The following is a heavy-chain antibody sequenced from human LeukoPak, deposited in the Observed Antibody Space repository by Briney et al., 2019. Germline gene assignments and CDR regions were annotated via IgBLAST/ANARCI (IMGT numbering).Heavy chain of an antibody. J-gene: IGHJ4*02. V-gene: IGHV1-8*01. D-gene: IGHD3-22*01. Sequence: ASVKVSCKASGYTFTSYDINWVRQATGQGLEWMGWMNPNSGNTGYAQKFQGRVTMTRNTSISTAYMELSSLRSEDTAVYYCARGRVRRYYDGSGYYLLVYWGQGTLVTVSS. CDR2: MNPNSGNT. CDR1: GYTFTSYD. CDR3: ARGRVRRYYDGSGYYLLVY.